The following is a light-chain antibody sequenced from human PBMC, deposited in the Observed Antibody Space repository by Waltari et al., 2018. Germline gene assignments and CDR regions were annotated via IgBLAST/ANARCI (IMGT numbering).Light chain of an antibody. CDR2: GAS. V-gene: IGKV3-15*01. J-gene: IGKJ1*01. CDR1: QSVSTN. CDR3: QQYNDWPPWT. Sequence: EIGMTQSPSSLSLSPGERASLSCRASQSVSTNLAWYQQIPGHAPRLLIYGASTRATGIPARFSCSGSGSEFTLTISSLQSEDFGVYYCQQYNDWPPWTFGQGTKVEIK.